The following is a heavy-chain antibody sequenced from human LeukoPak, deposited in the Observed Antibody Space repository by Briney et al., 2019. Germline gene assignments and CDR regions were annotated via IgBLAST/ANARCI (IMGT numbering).Heavy chain of an antibody. D-gene: IGHD3-10*01. CDR1: GGSISSSSYY. CDR2: IYYSGST. Sequence: SETLSLTCTVSGGSISSSSYYWGWIRQPPGKGLEWIGSIYYSGSTYYNPSLKSRVTISVDTSKNQFSLKLSSVTAADTAVYYCARDPVSRGYYYYGMDVWGQGTTVTVSS. J-gene: IGHJ6*02. CDR3: ARDPVSRGYYYYGMDV. V-gene: IGHV4-39*07.